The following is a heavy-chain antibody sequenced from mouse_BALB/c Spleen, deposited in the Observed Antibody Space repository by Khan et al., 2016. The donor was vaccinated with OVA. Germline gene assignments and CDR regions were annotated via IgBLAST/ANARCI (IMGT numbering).Heavy chain of an antibody. CDR2: VSTGGHYT. CDR1: VFTFSTYG. Sequence: EVELVESGGDVVKPGGSLKLSCAASVFTFSTYGMSWVRQTPDKRLEWVATVSTGGHYTYSPDTVQGRFTISRDNAKDTLYLQMSSLKSDDTAMFYFAGLAYFYDSEGFAYWGQGTLVTVSA. D-gene: IGHD1-1*01. J-gene: IGHJ3*01. V-gene: IGHV5-6*01. CDR3: AGLAYFYDSEGFAY.